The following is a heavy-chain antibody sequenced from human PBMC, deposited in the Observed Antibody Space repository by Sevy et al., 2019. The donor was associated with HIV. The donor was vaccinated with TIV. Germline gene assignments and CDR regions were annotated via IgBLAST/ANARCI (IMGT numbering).Heavy chain of an antibody. J-gene: IGHJ4*02. Sequence: GGSLRLSCTASGFTFSNFWMIWVRQAPGKGLEWVANIKEDGSQKYYVDSVKGRFTISGDNAKNSLFLQMNSLRAEDTAVYYCVRAVAAADDFWGQGTLVTVSS. D-gene: IGHD6-13*01. V-gene: IGHV3-7*04. CDR3: VRAVAAADDF. CDR1: GFTFSNFW. CDR2: IKEDGSQK.